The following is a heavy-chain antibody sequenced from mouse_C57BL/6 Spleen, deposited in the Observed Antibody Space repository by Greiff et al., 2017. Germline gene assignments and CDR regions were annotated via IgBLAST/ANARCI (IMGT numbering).Heavy chain of an antibody. J-gene: IGHJ1*03. D-gene: IGHD1-1*01. CDR1: GYTFTDYN. CDR2: INPNNGGT. Sequence: EVQLQQSGPELVKPGASVKMSCKASGYTFTDYNMHWVKQSHGKSLEWIGYINPNNGGTSYNQKFKGKATLTVNKSSSTAYMELRSLTSEDSAVYYCARWWYYGSSYWYFDVWGTGTTVTVSS. CDR3: ARWWYYGSSYWYFDV. V-gene: IGHV1-22*01.